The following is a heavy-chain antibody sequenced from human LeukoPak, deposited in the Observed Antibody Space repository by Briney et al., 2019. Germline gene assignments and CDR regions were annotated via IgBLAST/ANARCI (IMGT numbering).Heavy chain of an antibody. J-gene: IGHJ4*02. CDR2: ISAYNGNT. D-gene: IGHD2-15*01. Sequence: ASVHVSCKASGYTFTTYGISWVRQAPGQGLEWMGWISAYNGNTNYAQKLQGRVTMTSDTSTKTAYMELRSLRSNDTAVYYCASGYCSAGTCYGLLAFWGRGTLVIVSS. V-gene: IGHV1-18*01. CDR1: GYTFTTYG. CDR3: ASGYCSAGTCYGLLAF.